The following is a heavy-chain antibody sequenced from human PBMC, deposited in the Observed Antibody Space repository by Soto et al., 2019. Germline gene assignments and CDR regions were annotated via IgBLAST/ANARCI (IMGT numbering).Heavy chain of an antibody. CDR1: GFTFSSYG. Sequence: GGSLRLSCAASGFTFSSYGMHWVRQAPGKGLEWVAVIWYDGSNKYYADSVKGRFTISRDNSKNTLYLQMNSLRAEDTAVYYCARDGMTTVTTWDDAFDIWGQGTMVTVSS. CDR2: IWYDGSNK. J-gene: IGHJ3*02. D-gene: IGHD4-17*01. CDR3: ARDGMTTVTTWDDAFDI. V-gene: IGHV3-33*01.